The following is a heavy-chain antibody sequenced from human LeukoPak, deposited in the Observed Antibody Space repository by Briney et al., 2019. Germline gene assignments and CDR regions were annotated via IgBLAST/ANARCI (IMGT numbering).Heavy chain of an antibody. CDR3: ARDQRGRYSSGWYRY. J-gene: IGHJ4*02. CDR2: ISAYNGNT. Sequence: ASVKVSCKASGYTFTSYGISWVRQAPGQGLECMGRISAYNGNTNYAQKLQGRVTMHTDTSTSTDYMELRSLRSDGTDVYYCARDQRGRYSSGWYRYWGQGTLVTVSS. CDR1: GYTFTSYG. V-gene: IGHV1-18*04. D-gene: IGHD6-19*01.